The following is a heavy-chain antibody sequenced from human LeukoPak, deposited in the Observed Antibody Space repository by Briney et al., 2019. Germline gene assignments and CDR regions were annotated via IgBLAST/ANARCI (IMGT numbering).Heavy chain of an antibody. V-gene: IGHV3-23*01. CDR3: ARTSGFYYYYGLDV. CDR1: GFTFSTYA. J-gene: IGHJ6*02. CDR2: ISGTGGNT. D-gene: IGHD1-1*01. Sequence: GGSLRLSCAASGFTFSTYAMTWVRQAPGKGLEWVSAISGTGGNTYYADSVRGRFTISRDNSKGTLYLQLNSLRAEDTAVYYCARTSGFYYYYGLDVWGQGTTVTVSS.